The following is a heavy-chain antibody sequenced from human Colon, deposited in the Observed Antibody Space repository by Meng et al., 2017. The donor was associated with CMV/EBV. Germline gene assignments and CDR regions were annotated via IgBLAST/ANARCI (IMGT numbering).Heavy chain of an antibody. CDR3: AREGMSTPSAADS. Sequence: PVKVSCRASGYTFTNYFIHWVRQAPGQGPEWMGWIDPSSGDTNFAQNFQGRVSMTRDTSITTAHMELTSLTSDDTALYYCAREGMSTPSAADSWGQGTLVTVSS. J-gene: IGHJ4*02. CDR1: GYTFTNYF. D-gene: IGHD6-25*01. CDR2: IDPSSGDT. V-gene: IGHV1-2*02.